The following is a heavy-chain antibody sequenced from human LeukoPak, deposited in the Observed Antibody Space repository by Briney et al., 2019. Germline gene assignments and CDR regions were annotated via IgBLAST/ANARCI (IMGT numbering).Heavy chain of an antibody. CDR3: ARITGTTFSRDYYFDY. J-gene: IGHJ4*02. V-gene: IGHV3-66*02. CDR1: GFTVRGNY. CDR2: IYSGGST. D-gene: IGHD1-7*01. Sequence: GGSLRLSCAASGFTVRGNYMSWVRQAPGKGLEWVSVIYSGGSTYYADSVKGRFTISRDNSKNTLYLQMNSLRAEDTAVYYCARITGTTFSRDYYFDYWGQGTLVTVSS.